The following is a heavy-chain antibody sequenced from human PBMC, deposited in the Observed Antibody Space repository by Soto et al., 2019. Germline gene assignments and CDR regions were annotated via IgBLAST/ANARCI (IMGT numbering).Heavy chain of an antibody. CDR3: AREYGPLLNHYYDSSGYLPSDY. Sequence: PWGSLRLSCAASGFTFSTYAMSWVRQAPGKGLEWVSTITTNGGNTYYADSVQGRFTISRDNSKNTLYLQMNSLRAEDTAVYYCAREYGPLLNHYYDSSGYLPSDYWGQGTLVTVSS. D-gene: IGHD3-22*01. CDR1: GFTFSTYA. CDR2: ITTNGGNT. J-gene: IGHJ4*02. V-gene: IGHV3-23*01.